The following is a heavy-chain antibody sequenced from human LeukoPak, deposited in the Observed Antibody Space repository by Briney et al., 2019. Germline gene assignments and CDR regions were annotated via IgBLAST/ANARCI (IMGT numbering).Heavy chain of an antibody. CDR2: ISYDGSNK. V-gene: IGHV3-30*04. CDR1: GFTFSSYA. CDR3: AGAVRPPDSSGYYHTDYYYYGMDV. J-gene: IGHJ6*02. Sequence: PGRSLRLSCAASGFTFSSYAMHWVRQAPGKGLEWVAVISYDGSNKYYADSVKGRFTISRDNSKNTLYLQMNSLRAEDTAVYYCAGAVRPPDSSGYYHTDYYYYGMDVWGQGTTVTVSS. D-gene: IGHD3-22*01.